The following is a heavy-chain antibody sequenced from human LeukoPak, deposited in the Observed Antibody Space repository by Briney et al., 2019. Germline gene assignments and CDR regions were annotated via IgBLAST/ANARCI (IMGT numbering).Heavy chain of an antibody. Sequence: PGGSLRLSCAVSGFTFSDYYMSWIRQAPGKGLEWVSYISSGGSTISHADSVKGRFTISRDNAENSLYLQMNSLRAEDTAVYYCARVVIIPLYYYYYMDVWGKGTTVTVSS. CDR1: GFTFSDYY. V-gene: IGHV3-11*01. CDR2: ISSGGSTI. D-gene: IGHD3-3*01. J-gene: IGHJ6*03. CDR3: ARVVIIPLYYYYYMDV.